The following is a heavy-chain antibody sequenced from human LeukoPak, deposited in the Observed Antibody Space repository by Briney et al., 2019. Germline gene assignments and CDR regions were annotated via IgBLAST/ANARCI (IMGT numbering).Heavy chain of an antibody. CDR2: INHSGST. Sequence: SETLSLTXAVYGGSFSGYYWSWIRQPPGKGLEWIGGINHSGSTNYNPSLKSRVTISVDTSKNQFSLKLSSVTAADTAVYYCAGAYYDFWSGYYGPADYWGQGTLVTVSS. CDR3: AGAYYDFWSGYYGPADY. V-gene: IGHV4-34*01. J-gene: IGHJ4*02. CDR1: GGSFSGYY. D-gene: IGHD3-3*01.